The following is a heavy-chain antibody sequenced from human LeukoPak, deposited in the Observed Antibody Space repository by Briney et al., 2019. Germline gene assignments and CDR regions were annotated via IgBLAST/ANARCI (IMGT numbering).Heavy chain of an antibody. V-gene: IGHV4-59*12. CDR1: GGSISSYY. Sequence: NPSETLSLTCTVSGGSISSYYWSWIRQPPGKGLEWIGYIYYSGSTNYNPSLKSRVTISVDRSKNQFSLKLSSVTAADTAVYYCARSPGRGSYSYFDYWGQGTLVTVSS. J-gene: IGHJ4*02. CDR2: IYYSGST. D-gene: IGHD1-26*01. CDR3: ARSPGRGSYSYFDY.